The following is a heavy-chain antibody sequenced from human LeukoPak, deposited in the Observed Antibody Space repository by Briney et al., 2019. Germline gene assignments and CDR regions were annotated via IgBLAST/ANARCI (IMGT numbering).Heavy chain of an antibody. CDR1: GDSISSYY. D-gene: IGHD3-10*01. Sequence: PSETLSLTCTVSGDSISSYYWSWIRQPPGKGLEWIGYIYYSGSTNYNPSLKSRVTISVDTSKNQFSLKLSSVTAADTAVYYCARDSPMVRRIIGYFDIWGRGTLVTVSS. V-gene: IGHV4-59*01. CDR2: IYYSGST. J-gene: IGHJ2*01. CDR3: ARDSPMVRRIIGYFDI.